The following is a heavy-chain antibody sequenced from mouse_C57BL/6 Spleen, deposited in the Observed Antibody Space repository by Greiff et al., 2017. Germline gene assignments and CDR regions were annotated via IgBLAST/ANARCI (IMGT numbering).Heavy chain of an antibody. CDR2: INPSSGYT. V-gene: IGHV1-4*01. CDR1: GYTFTSYT. J-gene: IGHJ2*01. D-gene: IGHD3-2*02. Sequence: QVQLQQSGAELARPGASVKMSCKASGYTFTSYTMHWVKQRPGQGLEWIGYINPSSGYTKYNQKFKDKATLTADKSSSTAYMQRSSLTSEDSAVYYCARGETAQATGYFDYWGQGTTLTVSS. CDR3: ARGETAQATGYFDY.